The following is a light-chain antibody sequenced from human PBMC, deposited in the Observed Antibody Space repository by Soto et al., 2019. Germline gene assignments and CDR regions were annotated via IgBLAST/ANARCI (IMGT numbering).Light chain of an antibody. CDR3: QNYNSAPRP. J-gene: IGKJ3*01. V-gene: IGKV1-27*01. CDR2: GAS. Sequence: DIQMTQSPSSLSASVGDRVTITCRASRGISNYLAWYQQRPGKVPKLLIYGASTLQSGVPSRFSGSGSGTDFTLTISSLQPEDAATYYCQNYNSAPRPFGPGTKVAIK. CDR1: RGISNY.